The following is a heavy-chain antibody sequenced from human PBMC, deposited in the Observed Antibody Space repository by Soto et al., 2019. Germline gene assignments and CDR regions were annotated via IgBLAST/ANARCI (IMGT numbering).Heavy chain of an antibody. CDR2: ISGSGTST. J-gene: IGHJ6*02. V-gene: IGHV3-23*01. CDR1: GFTFSSYA. Sequence: EVQLLESGGGLVQPGGSLRLSCAASGFTFSSYAMSWVRQAPGKGLEWVSGISGSGTSTYYADSVKGRFTISSDNSKNTLYLQMNSLRADDTAVYYCAEGLDIYYDYGMDVWGQGTTVTFSS. CDR3: AEGLDIYYDYGMDV. D-gene: IGHD1-1*01.